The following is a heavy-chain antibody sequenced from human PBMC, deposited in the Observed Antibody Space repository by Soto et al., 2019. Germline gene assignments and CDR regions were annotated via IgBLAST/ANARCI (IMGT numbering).Heavy chain of an antibody. CDR2: ISPYDGNT. J-gene: IGHJ4*02. V-gene: IGHV1-18*01. CDR3: ARDDRAAAAGTTYYFDY. Sequence: GASVKVSCTASGYIFTNYGLSWVRQAPGQGLEWMAWISPYDGNTHYAQNLQGRVTVTTDTSTSTAYMELRSLRSDDTAVYFCARDDRAAAAGTTYYFDYWGQGTLVTVSS. CDR1: GYIFTNYG. D-gene: IGHD6-13*01.